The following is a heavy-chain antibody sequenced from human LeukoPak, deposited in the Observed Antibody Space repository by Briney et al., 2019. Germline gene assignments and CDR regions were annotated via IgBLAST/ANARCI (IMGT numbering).Heavy chain of an antibody. CDR2: ISSSSSTI. CDR1: GFTFSSYS. D-gene: IGHD5-24*01. Sequence: GGSLRLSCAASGFTFSSYSMNWVRQAPGKGLEWVSYISSSSSTIYYADSVKGRFTISRDNAKNSLYLQMNSLRDEDTAVYYCARDRDGYNFWHDAFDIWGQGTMVTVSS. J-gene: IGHJ3*02. CDR3: ARDRDGYNFWHDAFDI. V-gene: IGHV3-48*02.